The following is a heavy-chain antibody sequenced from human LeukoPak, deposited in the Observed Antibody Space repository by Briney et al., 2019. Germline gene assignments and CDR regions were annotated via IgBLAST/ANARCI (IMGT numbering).Heavy chain of an antibody. D-gene: IGHD2-15*01. CDR3: ARVGGGYYFDY. Sequence: SETLSLTCAVYGGSFSGYYWSWIRQPPGKGLEWIGEINHSGSTNYNPSLKSRVTISVDTSKNQFSLKLSSVTAADTAVYYCARVGGGYYFDYWGQGTLVTVSS. V-gene: IGHV4-34*09. J-gene: IGHJ4*02. CDR1: GGSFSGYY. CDR2: INHSGST.